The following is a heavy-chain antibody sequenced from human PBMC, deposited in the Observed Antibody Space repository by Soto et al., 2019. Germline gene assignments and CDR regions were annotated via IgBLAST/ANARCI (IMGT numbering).Heavy chain of an antibody. J-gene: IGHJ5*02. CDR3: AHRATMTIFGLIIDNGIWFDP. CDR1: GFSRSTSGAA. D-gene: IGHD3-3*01. CDR2: IYWDGDK. Sequence: QINLIESGPTLVKPTQTLTLTCTFSGFSRSTSGAAVGWVRQPPGRALEWLALIYWDGDKRYNASLGNRLTITKDTSMYQVVLTLTNVDPADTATYYCAHRATMTIFGLIIDNGIWFDPWGKGTRVIVSS. V-gene: IGHV2-5*02.